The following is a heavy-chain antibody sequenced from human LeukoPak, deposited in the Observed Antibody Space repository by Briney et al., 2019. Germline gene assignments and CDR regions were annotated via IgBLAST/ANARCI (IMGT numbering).Heavy chain of an antibody. V-gene: IGHV3-23*01. CDR1: GFTFSSYA. J-gene: IGHJ6*02. Sequence: GGFLRLSCAASGFTFSSYAMSWVRQAPGKGLEWVSAISGSGGSTYYADSVKGRFTISRDNSKNTLYLQMNSLRAEDTAVYYCAKAPPHYDFWSGYYNYYYYGMDVWGQGTTVTVSS. CDR3: AKAPPHYDFWSGYYNYYYYGMDV. CDR2: ISGSGGST. D-gene: IGHD3-3*01.